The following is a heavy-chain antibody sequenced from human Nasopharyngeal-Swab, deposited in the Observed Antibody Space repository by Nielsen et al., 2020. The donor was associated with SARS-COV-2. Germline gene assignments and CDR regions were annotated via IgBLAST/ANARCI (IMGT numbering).Heavy chain of an antibody. CDR1: GFTFSSYS. V-gene: IGHV3-48*02. Sequence: GESLKISCAVSGFTFSSYSVNWVRQAPGKGLEWVSSISSTGSTLYYADSVKGRFTISRDSAKNSVYLQMNSLRDEDTAVYYCARDSREDIVVVVAGLTSWLDAWGQGTLVTFSS. CDR2: ISSTGSTL. CDR3: ARDSREDIVVVVAGLTSWLDA. J-gene: IGHJ5*02. D-gene: IGHD2-15*01.